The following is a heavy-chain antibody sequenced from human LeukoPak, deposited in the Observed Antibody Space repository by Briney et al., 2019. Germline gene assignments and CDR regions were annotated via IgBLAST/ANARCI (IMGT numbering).Heavy chain of an antibody. CDR3: AREKGIMVREMALDI. CDR1: GFSFSSNW. V-gene: IGHV3-7*03. CDR2: IKQDGSEK. J-gene: IGHJ3*02. D-gene: IGHD3-10*01. Sequence: GGSLRLSCGASGFSFSSNWMSWVRQAPGRGLEWVANIKQDGSEKHYVDSVKGRFTISRVNGKNSLYLQMNSLRAGDTVVYYCAREKGIMVREMALDIWGQGTMVTVSS.